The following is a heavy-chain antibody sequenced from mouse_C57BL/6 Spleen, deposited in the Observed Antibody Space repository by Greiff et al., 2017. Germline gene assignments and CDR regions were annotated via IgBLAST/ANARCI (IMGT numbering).Heavy chain of an antibody. CDR2: INPSSGYT. CDR1: GYTFTSYT. J-gene: IGHJ2*01. Sequence: VQLQQSGAELARPGASVKMSCKASGYTFTSYTMHWVKQRPGQGLEWIGYINPSSGYTKYNQKFKDKATLTADKSSSTAYMQLSSLTSEDSAVYYCSRSGDSVDLYYFDYWGQGTTLTVSS. CDR3: SRSGDSVDLYYFDY. V-gene: IGHV1-4*01. D-gene: IGHD2-13*01.